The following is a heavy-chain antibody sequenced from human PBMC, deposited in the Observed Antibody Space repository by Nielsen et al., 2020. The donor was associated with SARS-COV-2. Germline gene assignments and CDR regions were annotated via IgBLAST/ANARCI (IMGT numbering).Heavy chain of an antibody. D-gene: IGHD4-17*01. V-gene: IGHV4-30-4*01. Sequence: SCTVSGGSISSGDYFWSWIRQPPGKGLEWIGYISYSGSTYYNPSLKSRVDVSVDTSKNQFSLKLSSVTAADTAVYYCARSFGDYEGGTYYYYYGMDVWGQGTTVTVSS. CDR2: ISYSGST. CDR1: GGSISSGDYF. J-gene: IGHJ6*02. CDR3: ARSFGDYEGGTYYYYYGMDV.